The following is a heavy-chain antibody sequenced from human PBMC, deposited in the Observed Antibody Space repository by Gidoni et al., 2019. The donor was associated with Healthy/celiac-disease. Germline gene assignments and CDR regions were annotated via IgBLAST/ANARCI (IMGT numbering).Heavy chain of an antibody. Sequence: QVQLVRSGAEVKKPGASVKVSCKASGYTFTSYGISWVRQAPGQGLEWMGWISAYNGNTNYAQKLQGRVTMTTDTSTSTAYMELRSLRSDDTAVYYCARERASYSSSWYRWFDPWGQGTLVTVSS. CDR1: GYTFTSYG. D-gene: IGHD6-13*01. CDR3: ARERASYSSSWYRWFDP. V-gene: IGHV1-18*01. J-gene: IGHJ5*02. CDR2: ISAYNGNT.